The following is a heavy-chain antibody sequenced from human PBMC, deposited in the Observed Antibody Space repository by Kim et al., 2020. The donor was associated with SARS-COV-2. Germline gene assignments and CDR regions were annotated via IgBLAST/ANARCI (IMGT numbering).Heavy chain of an antibody. CDR2: INHSGST. D-gene: IGHD3-9*01. Sequence: SETLSLTCAVYGGSFSGYYWSWIRQPPGKGLEWIGEINHSGSTNYNPSLKSRVTISVDTSKNQFSLKLSSVTAADTAVYYCARGGEYYDILTGYYRRSRYGMDVWGQGTTVTVSS. J-gene: IGHJ6*02. V-gene: IGHV4-34*01. CDR1: GGSFSGYY. CDR3: ARGGEYYDILTGYYRRSRYGMDV.